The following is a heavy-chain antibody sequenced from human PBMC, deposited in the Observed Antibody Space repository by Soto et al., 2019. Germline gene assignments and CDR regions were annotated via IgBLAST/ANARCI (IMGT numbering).Heavy chain of an antibody. D-gene: IGHD6-13*01. CDR1: GGTFSSYA. CDR2: IIPIFGTA. Sequence: QVQLVQSGAEVKKPGSSVKVSCKASGGTFSSYAISWVRQAPGQGLAWMGGIIPIFGTANYAQKFQGRVTITADESTSTAFMELSSLRSEDTAVYYCARAIYYLRIAAAGDSYYYGMDVWGQGTTVTVSS. J-gene: IGHJ6*02. V-gene: IGHV1-69*01. CDR3: ARAIYYLRIAAAGDSYYYGMDV.